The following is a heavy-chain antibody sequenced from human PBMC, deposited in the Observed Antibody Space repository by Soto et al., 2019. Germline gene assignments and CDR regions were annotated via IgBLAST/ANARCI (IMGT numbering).Heavy chain of an antibody. CDR1: GGSFCGYY. J-gene: IGHJ3*02. Sequence: PSETLSLTCAVYGGSFCGYYWSWIRQPPGRGLEWIGEINHSGSTNYNPSLKSRVTISVDTSKNQFSLKLSSVTAADTAVYYCARGPYDYVWGSYRYEAFDIWGQGTMVTVSS. CDR2: INHSGST. V-gene: IGHV4-34*01. CDR3: ARGPYDYVWGSYRYEAFDI. D-gene: IGHD3-16*02.